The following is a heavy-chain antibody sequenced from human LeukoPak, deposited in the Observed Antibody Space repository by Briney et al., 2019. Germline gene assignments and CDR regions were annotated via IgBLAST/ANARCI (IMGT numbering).Heavy chain of an antibody. Sequence: PGGSLRLSCAASGFTFSDYYMSWIRQAPGKGLEWVSYISNSGNTIYYADSVKGRFTISRDNANNSLYLQMNSLRAEDTAVYYCALIAAADGFDYWGQGTLVTVSS. CDR2: ISNSGNTI. CDR3: ALIAAADGFDY. V-gene: IGHV3-11*04. J-gene: IGHJ4*02. D-gene: IGHD6-13*01. CDR1: GFTFSDYY.